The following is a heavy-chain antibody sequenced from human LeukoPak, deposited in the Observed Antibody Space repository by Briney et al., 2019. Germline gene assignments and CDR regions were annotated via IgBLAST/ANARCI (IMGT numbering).Heavy chain of an antibody. D-gene: IGHD7-27*01. Sequence: GASVKVSCKASGYTFTSYGISWVRPAPGQGLEWMGWISAYNGNTNYAQKLQGRVTMTTDTSTSTAYMELRSLRSDDTAVYYCARETWGTYYYYYMDVWGKGTTVTVSS. CDR3: ARETWGTYYYYYMDV. CDR1: GYTFTSYG. J-gene: IGHJ6*03. V-gene: IGHV1-18*01. CDR2: ISAYNGNT.